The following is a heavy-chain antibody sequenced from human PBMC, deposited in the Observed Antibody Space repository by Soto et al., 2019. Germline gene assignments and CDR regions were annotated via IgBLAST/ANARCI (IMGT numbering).Heavy chain of an antibody. CDR2: IDPSDSYT. D-gene: IGHD1-26*01. J-gene: IGHJ6*02. Sequence: PGESLKISCKGSGYSFTSYWISWVRQMPGKGLEWMGRIDPSDSYTNYSPSFQGHVTISADKSISTAYLQWSSLKASDTAMYYCASTIVGATMGPSGMDVSGQGTTVTVSS. V-gene: IGHV5-10-1*01. CDR3: ASTIVGATMGPSGMDV. CDR1: GYSFTSYW.